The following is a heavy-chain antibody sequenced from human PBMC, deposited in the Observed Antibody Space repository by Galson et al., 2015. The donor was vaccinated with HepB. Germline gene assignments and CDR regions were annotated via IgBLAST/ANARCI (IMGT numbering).Heavy chain of an antibody. V-gene: IGHV3-74*01. CDR1: GFTFSSYW. CDR2: ITTDGRST. D-gene: IGHD3-22*01. J-gene: IGHJ4*02. Sequence: SLRLSCAASGFTFSSYWMHWVRQAPGKGLVWVSHITTDGRSTNYADSVKGRFTISRDNANNTLYLQMNSLRAEDTAVYYCARGRASIGYYFDYWGPGTLVTVSS. CDR3: ARGRASIGYYFDY.